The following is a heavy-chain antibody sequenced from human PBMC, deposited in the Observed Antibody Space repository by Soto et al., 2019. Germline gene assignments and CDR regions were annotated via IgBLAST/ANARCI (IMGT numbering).Heavy chain of an antibody. CDR1: GLTFTTFA. CDR2: ISVSGGST. Sequence: EVQLLESGGGLVQPGGSLRLACAASGLTFTTFAMSWVRQAPGKGLEWVSAISVSGGSTYYADSVKGRFTMSRDNSKNTVYLQMNSPRAEDPAVYYCARGGGDTYFDYWGQGTLVTVSS. D-gene: IGHD2-21*02. CDR3: ARGGGDTYFDY. V-gene: IGHV3-23*01. J-gene: IGHJ4*02.